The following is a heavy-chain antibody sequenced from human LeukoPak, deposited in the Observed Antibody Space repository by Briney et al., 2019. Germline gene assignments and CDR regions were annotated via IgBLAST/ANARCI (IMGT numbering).Heavy chain of an antibody. CDR3: ARVPVYDYVWGSYRLPDY. V-gene: IGHV5-51*01. CDR1: GYSFTGYW. J-gene: IGHJ4*02. Sequence: GESLKISCKGSGYSFTGYWIGWVRQMPGKGLEWMGIIYPGDSDTRYSPSFQGQVTISADKSISTAYLQWSSLKASDTAMYYCARVPVYDYVWGSYRLPDYWGQGTLVTVSS. D-gene: IGHD3-16*02. CDR2: IYPGDSDT.